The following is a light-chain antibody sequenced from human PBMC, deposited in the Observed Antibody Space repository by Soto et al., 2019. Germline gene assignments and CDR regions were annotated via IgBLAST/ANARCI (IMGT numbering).Light chain of an antibody. CDR1: QSISSW. CDR2: GAS. Sequence: DIQMTQSPSTLSASVGDRVTITCRASQSISSWLAWYQQKPGKAPKLLISGASSLESGVPPRFSGSGSGTEFTLTISSLQPDDFATYYCQQYDSYSYSFGQGTKLEIK. V-gene: IGKV1-5*01. CDR3: QQYDSYSYS. J-gene: IGKJ2*01.